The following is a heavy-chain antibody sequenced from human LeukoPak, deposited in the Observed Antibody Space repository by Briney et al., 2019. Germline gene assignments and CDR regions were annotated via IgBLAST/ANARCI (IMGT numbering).Heavy chain of an antibody. CDR1: GFTFSYYS. J-gene: IGHJ4*02. CDR2: ISSSSGYI. CDR3: ARTPGYSSGRYYFDY. V-gene: IGHV3-21*01. D-gene: IGHD6-19*01. Sequence: PGGSLRLSCAASGFTFSYYSMNWVRQAPGKGLEWVSSISSSSGYISYADSVKGRFTISRDNAKNSLYLQVNSLRAEDTAVYYCARTPGYSSGRYYFDYWGQGTLVTVSS.